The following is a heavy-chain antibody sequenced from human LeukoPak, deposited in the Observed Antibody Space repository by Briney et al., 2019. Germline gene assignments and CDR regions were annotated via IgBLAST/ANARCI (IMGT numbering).Heavy chain of an antibody. Sequence: IPSETLSLTCTVSGGSISSGDYYWSWIRQPAGKGLEWIGRIYTSGSTNYSPSLKSRVTMPVDTSKNQFSLKLSSVTAADTAVYYCAREVGAKVDYWGQGTLVTVSS. CDR3: AREVGAKVDY. D-gene: IGHD1-26*01. CDR2: IYTSGST. J-gene: IGHJ4*02. V-gene: IGHV4-61*02. CDR1: GGSISSGDYY.